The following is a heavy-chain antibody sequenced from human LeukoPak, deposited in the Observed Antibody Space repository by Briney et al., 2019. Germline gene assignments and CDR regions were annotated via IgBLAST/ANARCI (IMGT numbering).Heavy chain of an antibody. CDR2: IYTSGST. Sequence: PSETLSLTCTVSGGSISSGSYYWSWIRQPAGKGLEWIGRIYTSGSTNYNPSLKSRVTISVDKSKNQFSLKLSSVTAADTAVYYCARVGDGDGVFDYWGQGTLVTVSS. CDR3: ARVGDGDGVFDY. D-gene: IGHD4-17*01. V-gene: IGHV4-61*02. CDR1: GGSISSGSYY. J-gene: IGHJ4*02.